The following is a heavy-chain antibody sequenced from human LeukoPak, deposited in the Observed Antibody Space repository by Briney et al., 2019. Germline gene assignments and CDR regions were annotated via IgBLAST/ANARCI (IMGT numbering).Heavy chain of an antibody. CDR3: AKKRGIAVAGTLLFPFDY. J-gene: IGHJ4*02. Sequence: GRSMRLACAAFGFTFSSYGMHWVRQAPGKGLEWVAAISYDGSNTYYADSVKGRFTISRDNSKNTLYLQMNSLRAEDTAVYYCAKKRGIAVAGTLLFPFDYWGQGTLVTVSS. CDR1: GFTFSSYG. CDR2: ISYDGSNT. D-gene: IGHD6-19*01. V-gene: IGHV3-30*18.